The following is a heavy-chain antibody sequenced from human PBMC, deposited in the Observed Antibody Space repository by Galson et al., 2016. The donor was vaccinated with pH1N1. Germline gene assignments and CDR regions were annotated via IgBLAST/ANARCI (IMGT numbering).Heavy chain of an antibody. CDR1: GFAFSSHE. CDR3: ARPAEQQWLVILPFGY. CDR2: ISRSGSTI. Sequence: SLRLSCAASGFAFSSHEMNWVRQAPGKGLEWVSHISRSGSTIHYADSVKGRFTVSRDNAKNSLYLQMNSLRAEDTAVYYCARPAEQQWLVILPFGYWGQGILVTVSS. J-gene: IGHJ4*02. D-gene: IGHD6-19*01. V-gene: IGHV3-48*03.